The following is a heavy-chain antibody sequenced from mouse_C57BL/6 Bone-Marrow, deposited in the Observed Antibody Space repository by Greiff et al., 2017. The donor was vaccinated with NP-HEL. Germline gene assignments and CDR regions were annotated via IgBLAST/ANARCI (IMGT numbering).Heavy chain of an antibody. V-gene: IGHV10-1*01. CDR3: VRKGYDGYYLVY. D-gene: IGHD2-3*01. J-gene: IGHJ2*01. Sequence: EVKLVESGGGLVQPKGSLKLSCAASGFSFNTYAMNWVRQAPGKGLEWVARIRSKSNNYATYSADSLKDRFTISRDDSESMLYLQMNNLKTEDTAMYYCVRKGYDGYYLVYWGQGTTLTVSS. CDR2: IRSKSNNYAT. CDR1: GFSFNTYA.